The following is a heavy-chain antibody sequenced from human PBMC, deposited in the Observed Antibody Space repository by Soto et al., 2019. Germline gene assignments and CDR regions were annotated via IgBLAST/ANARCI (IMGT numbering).Heavy chain of an antibody. CDR1: GFTFSNYW. D-gene: IGHD2-15*01. Sequence: GGSLRLSCADSGFTFSNYWMTWVRQAPGKGLEWVANIKEDGSEKHYVDSVKGRFTISRDNAKNSLYLQMNSLRVEDTAVYFCSRDVVVGAKALNYWGQGALVTVSS. J-gene: IGHJ4*02. V-gene: IGHV3-7*01. CDR3: SRDVVVGAKALNY. CDR2: IKEDGSEK.